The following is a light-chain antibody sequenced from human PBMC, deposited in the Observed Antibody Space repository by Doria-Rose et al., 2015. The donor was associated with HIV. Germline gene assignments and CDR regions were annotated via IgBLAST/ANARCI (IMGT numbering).Light chain of an antibody. CDR1: QSISNY. CDR3: QQSFSTLPLT. V-gene: IGKV1-39*01. Sequence: TQSPSSLSAFVGDRVTTTCRASQSISNYLHWYQQKPGKAPKLLIYTASSLQSGAPSGFSGSGSGTDFTLTISSLQPEDSATYYCQQSFSTLPLTFGGGTNVEIK. J-gene: IGKJ4*01. CDR2: TAS.